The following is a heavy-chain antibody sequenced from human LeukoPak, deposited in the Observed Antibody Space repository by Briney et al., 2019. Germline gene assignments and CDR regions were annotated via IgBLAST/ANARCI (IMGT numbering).Heavy chain of an antibody. V-gene: IGHV4-61*05. J-gene: IGHJ4*02. CDR1: GGSISSSSYY. CDR2: IYYSGST. CDR3: ARVASTPSRIYYFDY. D-gene: IGHD2-2*01. Sequence: SETLSLTCTVSGGSISSSSYYWGWIRQPPGKGLEWIGYIYYSGSTNYNPSLKSRVTISVDTSKNQFSLKLSSVTAADTAVYYCARVASTPSRIYYFDYWGQGTLVTVSS.